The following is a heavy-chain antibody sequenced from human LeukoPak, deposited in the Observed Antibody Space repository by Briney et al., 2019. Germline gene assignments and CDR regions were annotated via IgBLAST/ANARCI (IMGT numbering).Heavy chain of an antibody. V-gene: IGHV4-4*07. Sequence: SETLSLTRTVSGGSISSYYWSWIRQPAGKGLEWIGRIYTSGSTNYNPSLKSRVTISVDKSKNQFSLKLSSVTAADTAVYYCARDRLGGYDSTRGNWFDPWGQGTLVTVSS. CDR2: IYTSGST. J-gene: IGHJ5*02. CDR3: ARDRLGGYDSTRGNWFDP. D-gene: IGHD5-12*01. CDR1: GGSISSYY.